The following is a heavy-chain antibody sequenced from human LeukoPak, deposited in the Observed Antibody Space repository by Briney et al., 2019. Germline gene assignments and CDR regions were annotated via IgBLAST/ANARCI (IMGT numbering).Heavy chain of an antibody. CDR3: ARDPKSIVGATGDY. D-gene: IGHD1-26*01. Sequence: PGGSLRLSCAASGFTFSSYAMHWVRQAPGKELEWVAVISYDGSNKYYADSVKGRFTISRDNSKNTLYLQMNSLRAEDTAVYYCARDPKSIVGATGDYWGQGTLVTVSS. CDR2: ISYDGSNK. V-gene: IGHV3-30*04. CDR1: GFTFSSYA. J-gene: IGHJ4*02.